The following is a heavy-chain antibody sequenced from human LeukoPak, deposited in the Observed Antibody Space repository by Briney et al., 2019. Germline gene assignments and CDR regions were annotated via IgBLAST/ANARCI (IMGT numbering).Heavy chain of an antibody. D-gene: IGHD6-19*01. CDR3: AKDMRSGITAGIFDY. CDR1: GFTFDDYA. V-gene: IGHV3-9*03. CDR2: ISWNSGSI. Sequence: GGSLRLPCAASGFTFDDYAMHWVRQAPGKGLEWVSGISWNSGSIGYADSVKGRFTISRDNAKNSLYLQMNSLRAEDMALYYCAKDMRSGITAGIFDYWGQGTLVTVSS. J-gene: IGHJ4*02.